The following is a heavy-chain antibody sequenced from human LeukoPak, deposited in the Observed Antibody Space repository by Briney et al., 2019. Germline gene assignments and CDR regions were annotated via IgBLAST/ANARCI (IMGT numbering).Heavy chain of an antibody. Sequence: GASVKVSCKASGYTFTSYYMHWVRQAPGQGLEWMGRINPNSGGTNYAQKFQGRVTMTRDTSISIAYMELSRLRSDDTAVYYCARGTEEDYYDSSGYYDYWGQGTLVTVSS. CDR1: GYTFTSYY. V-gene: IGHV1-2*06. CDR2: INPNSGGT. D-gene: IGHD3-22*01. J-gene: IGHJ4*02. CDR3: ARGTEEDYYDSSGYYDY.